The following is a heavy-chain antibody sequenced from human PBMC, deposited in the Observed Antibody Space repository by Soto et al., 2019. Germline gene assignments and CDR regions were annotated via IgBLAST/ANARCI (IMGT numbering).Heavy chain of an antibody. V-gene: IGHV1-69*01. CDR1: GGTFSSYA. Sequence: QVQLVQSGAEVKKPGSSVKVSCKASGGTFSSYAISWVRQAPGQGLEWMGGIIPIFGTANYAQKFQGRVTITADESTSTAYMELSSLRSEDTAVYYCARLGIGSSWSPDWYYFDYWGQGTLVTVSS. D-gene: IGHD6-13*01. CDR2: IIPIFGTA. CDR3: ARLGIGSSWSPDWYYFDY. J-gene: IGHJ4*02.